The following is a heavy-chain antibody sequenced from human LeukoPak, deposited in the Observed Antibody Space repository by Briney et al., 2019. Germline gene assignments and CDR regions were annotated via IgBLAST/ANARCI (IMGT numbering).Heavy chain of an antibody. CDR3: ARRSVYGDYYYFDY. CDR1: GCSISRYY. J-gene: IGHJ4*02. CDR2: IYYSGST. D-gene: IGHD4-17*01. V-gene: IGHV4-59*08. Sequence: SETLSLTCTVSGCSISRYYWSWIRQPPGKGLEWIGYIYYSGSTNYNPSLKSRVAISVDTSKNQFSLKLSSVTAADTAVYYCARRSVYGDYYYFDYWGQGTLVTVSS.